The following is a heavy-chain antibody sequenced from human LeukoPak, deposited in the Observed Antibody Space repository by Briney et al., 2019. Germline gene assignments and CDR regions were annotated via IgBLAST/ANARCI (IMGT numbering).Heavy chain of an antibody. CDR3: AKYPHGLYYYYMDV. J-gene: IGHJ6*03. Sequence: GASVKLSCKASGYTLTSYDINWMRQATGQGLEWRGWRNLNSGNTGYAQKFQGSVTMTRDTTISTAYMELRRLRYDDTAVYYCAKYPHGLYYYYMDVWGKGTTVTVPS. D-gene: IGHD2/OR15-2a*01. V-gene: IGHV1-8*01. CDR1: GYTLTSYD. CDR2: RNLNSGNT.